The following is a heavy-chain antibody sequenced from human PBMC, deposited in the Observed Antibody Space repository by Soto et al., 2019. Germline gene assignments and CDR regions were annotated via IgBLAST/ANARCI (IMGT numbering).Heavy chain of an antibody. CDR3: AQYFDTFDY. J-gene: IGHJ4*02. CDR1: GCSISRNNYF. Sequence: SETLSLTCTVSGCSISRNNYFWGWIRQPPGKGLEWLGCIHHGGSTNYNPSLKSRVTISVDTSKNQFSLRLSSVTAADTAVYYCAQYFDTFDYWGRGTLVTVSS. CDR2: IHHGGST. V-gene: IGHV4-39*01. D-gene: IGHD3-22*01.